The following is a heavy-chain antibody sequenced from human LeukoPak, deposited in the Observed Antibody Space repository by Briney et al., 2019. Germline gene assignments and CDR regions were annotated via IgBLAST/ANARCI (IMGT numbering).Heavy chain of an antibody. Sequence: GGSLRLSCAVSGFTFSGCGMHWVRQAPGKGLEWVAFIWYDGRDKYYTDSVKGRFTISRDNSKNTLYLQMNSLRAEDTAMYYCAKDPYSYGSYFDYWGQGTLVTVSS. J-gene: IGHJ4*02. CDR3: AKDPYSYGSYFDY. D-gene: IGHD5-18*01. CDR1: GFTFSGCG. V-gene: IGHV3-30*02. CDR2: IWYDGRDK.